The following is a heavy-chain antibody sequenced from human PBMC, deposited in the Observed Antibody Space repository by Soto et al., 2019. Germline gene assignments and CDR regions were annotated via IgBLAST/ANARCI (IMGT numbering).Heavy chain of an antibody. CDR3: ARYSGSYLKVHPFDY. CDR1: GGTFSSYA. D-gene: IGHD1-26*01. CDR2: IIPIFGTA. J-gene: IGHJ4*02. V-gene: IGHV1-69*13. Sequence: GASVKVSCKASGGTFSSYAISWVRQAPGQGLEWMGGIIPIFGTANYAQKFQGRVTITADESTSTAYMELSSLRSEDTAVYYCARYSGSYLKVHPFDYWGQGTLVTVSS.